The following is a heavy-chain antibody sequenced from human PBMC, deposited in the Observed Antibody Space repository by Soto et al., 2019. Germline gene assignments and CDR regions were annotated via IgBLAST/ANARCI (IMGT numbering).Heavy chain of an antibody. CDR1: GGSIISYY. D-gene: IGHD2-21*02. Sequence: QVQLQESGPGLVKPSETLSLTCTVSGGSIISYYWSWIRQPPGKGLEWIGYISYSGSTNYNPSLKSRVTISVDTSKKQFSLNLSSVTAADTAVYYCGRVAVVTAPIFDYWGQGTLVTVSS. V-gene: IGHV4-59*01. CDR2: ISYSGST. J-gene: IGHJ4*02. CDR3: GRVAVVTAPIFDY.